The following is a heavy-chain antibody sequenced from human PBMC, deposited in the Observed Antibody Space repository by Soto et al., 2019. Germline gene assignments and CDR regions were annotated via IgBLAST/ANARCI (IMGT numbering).Heavy chain of an antibody. D-gene: IGHD6-25*01. CDR1: GGSISSYY. CDR3: ARDSGNHFDY. V-gene: IGHV4-59*01. CDR2: IYYSGST. J-gene: IGHJ4*02. Sequence: QVQLQESGPGLVQPSETLSLTCTVSGGSISSYYWSWIRQPPGKGLEWIGYIYYSGSTNYNPSLKSRVTISVDTSKNQFSLKLSSVTAADTAVYYCARDSGNHFDYWGQGTLVTVSS.